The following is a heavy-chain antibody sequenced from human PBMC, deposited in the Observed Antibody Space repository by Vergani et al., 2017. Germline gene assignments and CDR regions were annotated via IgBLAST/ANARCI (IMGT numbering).Heavy chain of an antibody. J-gene: IGHJ3*02. CDR1: GGTFSSYA. V-gene: IGHV1-69*01. D-gene: IGHD2-2*02. Sequence: QVQLVQSGAEVKKPGSSVKVSCKASGGTFSSYAISWVRQAPGQGLEWMGGIIPIFGTANYAQKFQGRVTITADESTSTAYMELSSLRSEDTAVYYCARDLWSDXVVVPAAIPGAFDIWGQGTMVTVSS. CDR2: IIPIFGTA. CDR3: ARDLWSDXVVVPAAIPGAFDI.